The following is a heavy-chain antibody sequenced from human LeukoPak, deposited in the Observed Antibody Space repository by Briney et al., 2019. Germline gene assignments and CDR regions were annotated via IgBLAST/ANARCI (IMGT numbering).Heavy chain of an antibody. V-gene: IGHV1-2*02. CDR1: GYTFTGYY. CDR3: ARGPTVVTQYYFDY. D-gene: IGHD4-23*01. Sequence: ASVKVSCKASGYTFTGYYMHWVRQAPGQGLEWMGWINPNSGGTNYEQKFQGRVTMTRDTSISTAYMELSRLRSDDTAVYYCARGPTVVTQYYFDYWGQGTLVTVSS. CDR2: INPNSGGT. J-gene: IGHJ4*02.